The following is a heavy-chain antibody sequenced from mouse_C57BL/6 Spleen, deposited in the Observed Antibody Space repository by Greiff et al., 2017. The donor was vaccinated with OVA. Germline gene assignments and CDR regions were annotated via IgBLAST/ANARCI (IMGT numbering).Heavy chain of an antibody. Sequence: QVQLQQPGAELVMPGASVKLSCKASGYTFTRYWMHWVKQRPGPGLEWIGEIDPSDSYTNYNQKFKGKSTLTVDKSSSTAYMQLRSRTSEDSAVYYCERGRGNYGSGGAMDYWGQGTSVTVSS. J-gene: IGHJ4*01. D-gene: IGHD1-1*01. CDR1: GYTFTRYW. CDR3: ERGRGNYGSGGAMDY. CDR2: IDPSDSYT. V-gene: IGHV1-69*01.